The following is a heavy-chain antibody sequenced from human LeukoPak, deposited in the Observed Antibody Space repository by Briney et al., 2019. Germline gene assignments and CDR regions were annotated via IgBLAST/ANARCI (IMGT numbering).Heavy chain of an antibody. CDR3: ARGRSPTLGYFDL. Sequence: GGSLRLSCAASGISFSNYWMHWVRQVPGKGLVWVARIDNKGTGTSYADSVKGRFTISRDSAKNIVYLQMNSLRAGDTAVYYCARGRSPTLGYFDLWGRGTLVSVSS. CDR2: IDNKGTGT. J-gene: IGHJ2*01. D-gene: IGHD1-26*01. V-gene: IGHV3-74*01. CDR1: GISFSNYW.